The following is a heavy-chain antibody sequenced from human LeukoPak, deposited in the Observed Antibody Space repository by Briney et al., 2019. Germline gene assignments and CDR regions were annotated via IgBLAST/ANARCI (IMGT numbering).Heavy chain of an antibody. CDR1: GFTFSSYA. J-gene: IGHJ4*02. CDR2: ISYDGSNK. V-gene: IGHV3-30-3*01. CDR3: ARDQPSYYDILTGALGY. D-gene: IGHD3-9*01. Sequence: GGSLRLSCAASGFTFSSYAMHWVRQAPGKGLEWVAVISYDGSNKYYADSVKGRFTISRDNSKNTLYLQMNSLRAEDTAVYYCARDQPSYYDILTGALGYWGQGTLVTVSS.